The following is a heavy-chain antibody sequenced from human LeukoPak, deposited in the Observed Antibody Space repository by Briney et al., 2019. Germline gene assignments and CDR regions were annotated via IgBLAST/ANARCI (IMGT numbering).Heavy chain of an antibody. J-gene: IGHJ6*02. V-gene: IGHV4-61*01. CDR3: ARVRMVRDYYYYGMDV. CDR1: GGSVSSGSYY. Sequence: SETLSLTCTVSGGSVSSGSYYWSWIRQPPGKGLEWIGYIYYSGSTNHNPSLKSRVTISVDTSKNQFSLKLSSVTAADTAVYYCARVRMVRDYYYYGMDVWGQGTTVTVSS. D-gene: IGHD3-10*01. CDR2: IYYSGST.